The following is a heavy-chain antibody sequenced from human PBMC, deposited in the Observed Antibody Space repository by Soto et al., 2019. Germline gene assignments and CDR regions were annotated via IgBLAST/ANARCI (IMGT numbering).Heavy chain of an antibody. Sequence: SETLSLTCTVSGGSISSSSYYWGWIRKPPGKGLEWIGSIYYSGSTYYNPSLKSRVTISVDTSKNQFSLKLSSVTAADTAVYYCASLDYGDYQLNDYWGQGTLVTVSS. V-gene: IGHV4-39*01. J-gene: IGHJ4*02. D-gene: IGHD4-17*01. CDR1: GGSISSSSYY. CDR3: ASLDYGDYQLNDY. CDR2: IYYSGST.